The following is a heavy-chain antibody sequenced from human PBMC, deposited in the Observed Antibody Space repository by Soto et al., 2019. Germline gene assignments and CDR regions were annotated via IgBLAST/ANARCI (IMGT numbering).Heavy chain of an antibody. CDR1: GFICSSYD. J-gene: IGHJ3*02. CDR2: ILVDGRT. V-gene: IGHV3-23*01. D-gene: IGHD2-8*02. Sequence: GGSLRLSCAASGFICSSYDMSWVRQAPGKGLEWVSTILVDGRTFYVDSVKGRFTISRDGSQNTVYLQMNSLTAGDTALYYCAKATATGGGAFDICGQGTMVTVSS. CDR3: AKATATGGGAFDI.